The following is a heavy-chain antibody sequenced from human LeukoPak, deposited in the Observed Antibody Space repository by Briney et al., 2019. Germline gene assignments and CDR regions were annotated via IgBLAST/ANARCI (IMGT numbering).Heavy chain of an antibody. Sequence: GGSLRLSCAASGFTFSSYEMNWVRQAPGKGLEWVSYISSSGSTIYYADSVKGRFTISRDNAKNSLYLQVNSLRVEDTAVYYCASLNYGQVWGSPHYYFDYWGQGILVTVSS. CDR2: ISSSGSTI. V-gene: IGHV3-48*03. D-gene: IGHD3-16*01. CDR1: GFTFSSYE. CDR3: ASLNYGQVWGSPHYYFDY. J-gene: IGHJ4*02.